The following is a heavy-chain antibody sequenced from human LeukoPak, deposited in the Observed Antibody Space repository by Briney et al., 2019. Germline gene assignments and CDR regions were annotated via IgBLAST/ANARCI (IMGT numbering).Heavy chain of an antibody. CDR3: ARETREAGSGDHQTDSFDI. J-gene: IGHJ3*02. CDR1: RFTFSDYW. D-gene: IGHD2-15*01. Sequence: GGSLRLSCAASRFTFSDYWMHWVRQAPGKGLVWVSRINSDASRPSYADSVKGRFTISRDNAKNTLYLKMNSLRVEDTALYYCARETREAGSGDHQTDSFDIWGQGTMVSVSS. CDR2: INSDASRP. V-gene: IGHV3-74*01.